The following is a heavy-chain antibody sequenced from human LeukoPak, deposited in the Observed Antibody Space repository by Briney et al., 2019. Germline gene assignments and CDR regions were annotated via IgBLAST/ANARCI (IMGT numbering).Heavy chain of an antibody. Sequence: GGSLRLSCAASGFTISNYWMIWVRQAPGRGLEWVSNIKQDGSEKYYVDPVKGRFTISRDNANNSLYLQMNSLRAEDTAVYYCARDLDYRILTGHYDAFDIWGQGTMVSVSS. CDR2: IKQDGSEK. D-gene: IGHD3-9*01. CDR3: ARDLDYRILTGHYDAFDI. V-gene: IGHV3-7*01. CDR1: GFTISNYW. J-gene: IGHJ3*02.